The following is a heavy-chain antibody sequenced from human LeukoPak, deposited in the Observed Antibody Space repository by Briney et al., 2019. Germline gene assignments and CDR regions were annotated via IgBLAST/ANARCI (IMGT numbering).Heavy chain of an antibody. D-gene: IGHD4/OR15-4a*01. CDR2: ISSGGTTI. J-gene: IGHJ5*02. CDR3: VRGPNTWFDP. Sequence: GGSLRLSCAASAFTFSDSYMTWIRQAPGKGLEWVSYISSGGTTIYYGDSVKGRLTISRDNAKNSLYLQMNSLRAEDTAVYYWVRGPNTWFDPWGQGTLVTVSS. V-gene: IGHV3-11*01. CDR1: AFTFSDSY.